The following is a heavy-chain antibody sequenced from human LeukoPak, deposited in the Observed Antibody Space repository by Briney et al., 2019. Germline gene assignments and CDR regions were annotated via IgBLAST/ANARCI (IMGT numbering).Heavy chain of an antibody. CDR1: GLGFSSFS. J-gene: IGHJ4*02. D-gene: IGHD3-22*01. CDR3: ARLRRTSDSSGYYYYYDY. V-gene: IGHV3-21*01. CDR2: ITPTTSYI. Sequence: GGSLRLSCAASGLGFSSFSFNWIRQAPGKGLEWVSSITPTTSYIYYADSVRGRFTISRENAKNSLYLQMNSLRAEDTAVYYCARLRRTSDSSGYYYYYDYWGQGTLVTVSS.